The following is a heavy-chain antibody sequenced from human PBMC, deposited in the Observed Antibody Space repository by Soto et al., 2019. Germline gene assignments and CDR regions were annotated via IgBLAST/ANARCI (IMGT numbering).Heavy chain of an antibody. V-gene: IGHV4-59*01. CDR1: GGTIISYY. CDR2: IYYSRST. D-gene: IGHD5-12*01. CDR3: ARIVATSKPSYYYYYYMDV. Sequence: SETLSLTCTVSGGTIISYYWSWIRQPPGKGLEWIGYIYYSRSTNYNPSLKSRVTISVDTSKNQFSLKLSSVTAADTAVYYCARIVATSKPSYYYYYYMDVWGKGTTVTVSS. J-gene: IGHJ6*03.